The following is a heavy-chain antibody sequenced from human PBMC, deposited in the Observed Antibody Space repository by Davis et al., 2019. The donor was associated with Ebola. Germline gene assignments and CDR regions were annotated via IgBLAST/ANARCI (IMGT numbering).Heavy chain of an antibody. D-gene: IGHD1-1*01. CDR1: GFIFNKYT. CDR2: ISYDGKNK. J-gene: IGHJ5*02. V-gene: IGHV3-30*04. CDR3: VRDLTSTGWFDH. Sequence: PGGSLRLSCGASGFIFNKYTLHWVRQAPGKGLEWVAMISYDGKNKFYADSVKGRFTISRDDSRNTLYLEMNSLTTDDTAIYFCVRDLTSTGWFDHWGQGTLVAVSS.